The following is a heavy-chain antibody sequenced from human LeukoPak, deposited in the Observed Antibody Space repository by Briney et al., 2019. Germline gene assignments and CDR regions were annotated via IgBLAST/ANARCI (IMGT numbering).Heavy chain of an antibody. Sequence: SLKVSCKASGGTFSSYAISWVRQAPGQGLEWMGRIIPIFGIANYAQKFQGRVTITADKSTSTAYMELSSLRSEDTAVYYCARDQLDTAMVTSRGSNNWFDPWGQGTLVTVSS. CDR2: IIPIFGIA. J-gene: IGHJ5*02. V-gene: IGHV1-69*04. CDR3: ARDQLDTAMVTSRGSNNWFDP. CDR1: GGTFSSYA. D-gene: IGHD5-18*01.